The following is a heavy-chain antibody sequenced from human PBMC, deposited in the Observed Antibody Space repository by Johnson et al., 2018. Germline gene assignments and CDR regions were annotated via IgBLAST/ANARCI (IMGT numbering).Heavy chain of an antibody. D-gene: IGHD4-11*01. CDR3: ARGLGDYGNGELQH. CDR1: GYTFTSYD. V-gene: IGHV1-8*01. CDR2: MNHNSGNT. J-gene: IGHJ1*01. Sequence: QVQLVQSGAEVKKXGASXKVXCKASGYTFTSYDINWVRQATGQGLEWMGWMNHNSGNTGYAQKFQGRVTMTRNTSISTAYMELSSLRSEDTAVYYCARGLGDYGNGELQHWGQGTLVTVSS.